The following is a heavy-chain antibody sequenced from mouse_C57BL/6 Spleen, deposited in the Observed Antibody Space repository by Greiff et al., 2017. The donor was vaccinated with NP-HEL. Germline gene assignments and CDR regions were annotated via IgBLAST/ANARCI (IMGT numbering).Heavy chain of an antibody. Sequence: DVKLVESGGGLVQPGGSLKLSCAASGFTFSDYYMYWVRQTPEKRLEWVAYISNGGGSTYYPATVKGRFTISRDNAKNTLYLQMSRLKSEDTAMYYCARLAAYYYGSSGGYYFDYWGQGTTLTVSS. CDR3: ARLAAYYYGSSGGYYFDY. CDR2: ISNGGGST. D-gene: IGHD1-1*01. CDR1: GFTFSDYY. V-gene: IGHV5-12*01. J-gene: IGHJ2*01.